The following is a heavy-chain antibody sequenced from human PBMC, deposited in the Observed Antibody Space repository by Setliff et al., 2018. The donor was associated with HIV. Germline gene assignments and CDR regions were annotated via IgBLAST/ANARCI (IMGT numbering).Heavy chain of an antibody. CDR3: ARSDWELVLSSFDY. V-gene: IGHV1-18*01. CDR2: ISAYDGNT. D-gene: IGHD1-26*01. Sequence: ASVKVSCKASGYTFASYGITWVRQAPGQGLEWMGWISAYDGNTNYAQKVRERVTLTTDTATTTAFMELKNLTSADTAVYFRARSDWELVLSSFDYWGQGTQVTVSS. J-gene: IGHJ4*02. CDR1: GYTFASYG.